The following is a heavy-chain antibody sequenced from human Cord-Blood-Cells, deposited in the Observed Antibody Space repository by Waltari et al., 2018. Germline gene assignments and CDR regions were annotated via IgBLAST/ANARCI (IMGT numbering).Heavy chain of an antibody. V-gene: IGHV1-69*12. CDR3: ASPLYSSSWYGNYYGMDV. Sequence: QVQLVQSGAEVKKPGSSVKVSCKASGGTFSSYAISWVRQAPGQGLEWRGGIIPIFGTANYAQKFPGRVTITADESTSTAYMELSSLRSEDTAVYYCASPLYSSSWYGNYYGMDVWGQGTTVTVSS. CDR1: GGTFSSYA. J-gene: IGHJ6*02. CDR2: IIPIFGTA. D-gene: IGHD6-13*01.